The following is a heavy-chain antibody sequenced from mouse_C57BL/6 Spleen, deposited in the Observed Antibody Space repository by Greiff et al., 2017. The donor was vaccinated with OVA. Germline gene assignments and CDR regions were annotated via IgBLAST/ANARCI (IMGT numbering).Heavy chain of an antibody. J-gene: IGHJ3*01. V-gene: IGHV1-82*01. CDR2: IYPGDGDT. CDR1: GYAFSSSW. Sequence: QVQLQQSGPELVKPGASVKISCKASGYAFSSSWMNWVKQRPGKGLEWIGRIYPGDGDTTYDGKFKGKATLTADKSSSTAYMQLSSLTSEDSAVDCCAREGLLLFAYWGQGTLVTVSA. D-gene: IGHD1-1*01. CDR3: AREGLLLFAY.